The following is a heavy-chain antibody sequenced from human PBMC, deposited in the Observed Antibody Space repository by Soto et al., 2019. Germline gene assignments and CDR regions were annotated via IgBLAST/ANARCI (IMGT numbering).Heavy chain of an antibody. V-gene: IGHV1-69*02. J-gene: IGHJ3*02. D-gene: IGHD1-1*01. CDR1: GGTFSSQT. CDR2: VIPIIGEG. CDR3: ARPAVNDLDADSSAFDI. Sequence: QVQLVQSGAEVKEPGSSVKVSCKVSGGTFSSQTINWVRQVPGQGLEWMGSVIPIIGEGKYAQSFLGRVTFTAERSTSTAYMEMSSRRSEDTAVYYCARPAVNDLDADSSAFDIWGQGTMVTVSS.